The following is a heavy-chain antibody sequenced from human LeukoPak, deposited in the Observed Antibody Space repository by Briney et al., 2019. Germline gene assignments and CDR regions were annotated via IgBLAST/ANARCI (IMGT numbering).Heavy chain of an antibody. J-gene: IGHJ4*02. V-gene: IGHV1-46*01. Sequence: ASVKVSCKASGGTFSSYAISWVRQAPGQGLEWMGIINPSGGSTSYAQKFQGRVTMTRDTSTSTVYMELSSLRSEDTAVYYCARDMITFGGAIDYWGQGTLVTVSS. D-gene: IGHD3-16*01. CDR3: ARDMITFGGAIDY. CDR2: INPSGGST. CDR1: GGTFSSYA.